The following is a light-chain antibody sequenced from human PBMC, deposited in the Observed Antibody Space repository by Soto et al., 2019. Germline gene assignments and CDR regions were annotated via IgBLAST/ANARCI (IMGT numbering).Light chain of an antibody. CDR1: QSVSSN. CDR2: GAS. J-gene: IGKJ1*01. Sequence: EIVMTQSPATLSVSPGERATLSCRASQSVSSNLAWYQQKPGQAPRLLIYGASTRATGIPARFSGSGSGTEVTLTISSRQSEDFAVYYCQQYNNCPPWTFGQGTKVEIK. V-gene: IGKV3-15*01. CDR3: QQYNNCPPWT.